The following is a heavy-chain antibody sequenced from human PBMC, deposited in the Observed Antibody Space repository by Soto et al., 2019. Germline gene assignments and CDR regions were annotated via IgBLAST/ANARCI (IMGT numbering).Heavy chain of an antibody. J-gene: IGHJ4*02. V-gene: IGHV3-11*01. CDR1: GFIFTDYS. Sequence: QVQLVESGGGLVEPGGSLRLSCAASGFIFTDYSMAWIRQAPGKGLEGISYITTGGETTLYAASVEGRFTISRDNAKKALFLHMNSLRADDTAVYFCARDPQRRDGYNFVSWGQGTLVTVSS. CDR2: ITTGGETT. CDR3: ARDPQRRDGYNFVS. D-gene: IGHD5-12*01.